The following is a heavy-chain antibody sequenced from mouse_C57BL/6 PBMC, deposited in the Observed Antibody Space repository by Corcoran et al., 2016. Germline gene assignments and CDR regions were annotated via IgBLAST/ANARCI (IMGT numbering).Heavy chain of an antibody. D-gene: IGHD2-3*01. J-gene: IGHJ4*01. Sequence: QVQLQLSRRELVMPGASVKLSCKASGYTFTSYDINWVKQRPGQGLEWFGWIYPRDGSTKYNEKFKGKATFTVDTSSSTAYMELHSLTSEDSAVYFCARPGYYDYYYAMDYWGQGTSVTVSS. CDR1: GYTFTSYD. CDR3: ARPGYYDYYYAMDY. V-gene: IGHV1-85*01. CDR2: IYPRDGST.